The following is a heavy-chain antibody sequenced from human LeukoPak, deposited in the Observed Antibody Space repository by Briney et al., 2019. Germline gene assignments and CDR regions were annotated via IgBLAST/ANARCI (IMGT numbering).Heavy chain of an antibody. Sequence: SETLSLTCTVSGGSISSSHYYWGWIRQPPGRGLEWIASIYYSGTTYYNPSLESRVTLSDDTSKNLFSLMLTSVTAADTAVYYCARQSSDYYYYYIDVWGEGTTVSVSS. CDR1: GGSISSSHYY. CDR2: IYYSGTT. CDR3: ARQSSDYYYYYIDV. V-gene: IGHV4-39*01. J-gene: IGHJ6*03.